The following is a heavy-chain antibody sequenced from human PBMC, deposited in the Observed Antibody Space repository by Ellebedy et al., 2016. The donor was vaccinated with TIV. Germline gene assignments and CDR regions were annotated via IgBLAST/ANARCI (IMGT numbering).Heavy chain of an antibody. V-gene: IGHV3-7*01. CDR1: EFTFSSFA. J-gene: IGHJ4*02. Sequence: PGGSLRLSCAASEFTFSSFAMSWVRQAPGKGLEWVANIKQDGSEKYYVDSVKGRFTISRDNAKNSLYLQMNSLRAEDTAVYYCARVYDSIDYWGQGTLVTVSS. D-gene: IGHD3-22*01. CDR3: ARVYDSIDY. CDR2: IKQDGSEK.